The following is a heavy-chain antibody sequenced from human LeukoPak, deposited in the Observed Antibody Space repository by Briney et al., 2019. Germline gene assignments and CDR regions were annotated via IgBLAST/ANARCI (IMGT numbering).Heavy chain of an antibody. D-gene: IGHD3-22*01. CDR1: GFTFGSYA. J-gene: IGHJ4*02. CDR3: AKGGHYDSSGYSPFEY. CDR2: ISGRGHTT. Sequence: PGRALRISCAASGFTFGSYAMRGVLQAPGKGLECVSGISGRGHTTYHADSVRGRFTISRDNSKNTLYLQMNSLSVDGSGLYYCAKGGHYDSSGYSPFEYWGQGTLVTV. V-gene: IGHV3-23*01.